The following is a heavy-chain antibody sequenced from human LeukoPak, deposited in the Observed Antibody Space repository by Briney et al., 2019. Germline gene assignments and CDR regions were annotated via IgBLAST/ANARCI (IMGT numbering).Heavy chain of an antibody. D-gene: IGHD5/OR15-5a*01. CDR2: INPNSGGT. J-gene: IGHJ6*03. CDR3: ARALGDSTYYYYMDV. Sequence: ASVKVSCKASGYTFTGYYMHWERQAPGQGLEWMGWINPNSGGTNYAQKFQGGVTMTRDTSISTAYMELSRLRSDDTAVYYCARALGDSTYYYYMDVWGKGTTVTVSS. V-gene: IGHV1-2*02. CDR1: GYTFTGYY.